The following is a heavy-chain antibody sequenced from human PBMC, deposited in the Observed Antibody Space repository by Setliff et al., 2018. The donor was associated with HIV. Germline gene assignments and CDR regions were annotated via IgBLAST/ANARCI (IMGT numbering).Heavy chain of an antibody. J-gene: IGHJ4*02. CDR2: IFYSGIT. CDR3: ARLRGSMVRGVVINPRGIDH. CDR1: GLTFNRYW. D-gene: IGHD3-10*01. V-gene: IGHV4-39*07. Sequence: PSETLSLSCVASGLTFNRYWMSWVRQVPGKGLEWIGSIFYSGITYYNPSLKSRVTISVDTSKNQFSLNLTSVTAADTAVYFCARLRGSMVRGVVINPRGIDHWGQGTLVTVSS.